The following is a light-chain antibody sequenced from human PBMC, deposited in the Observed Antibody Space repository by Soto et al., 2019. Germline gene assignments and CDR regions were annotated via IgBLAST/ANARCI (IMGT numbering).Light chain of an antibody. Sequence: DIQMTQSPSSLSASVGDRVTITCRASRGIDKFVAWYQQYPGKVPTVLMNAESMLESGVPSRFSGSASGTEFNLTISGLQSEDFATYHCQQYHSPPGTFGQGTKVEIK. V-gene: IGKV1-27*01. J-gene: IGKJ1*01. CDR2: AES. CDR3: QQYHSPPGT. CDR1: RGIDKF.